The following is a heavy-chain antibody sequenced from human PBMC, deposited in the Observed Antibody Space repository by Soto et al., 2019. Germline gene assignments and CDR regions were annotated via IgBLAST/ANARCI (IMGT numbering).Heavy chain of an antibody. Sequence: QVQLVESGGGVVQPGRSLRLSCAASGFTFSSYAMHWVRQAPGKGLEWMTVMSYDGSKKYYADSVKGRFTISRDNSKNTLYLQMNNLIPEDTAVYYCASEITSGYWGQGTLVTVSS. CDR1: GFTFSSYA. CDR2: MSYDGSKK. V-gene: IGHV3-30-3*01. CDR3: ASEITSGY. D-gene: IGHD3-10*01. J-gene: IGHJ4*02.